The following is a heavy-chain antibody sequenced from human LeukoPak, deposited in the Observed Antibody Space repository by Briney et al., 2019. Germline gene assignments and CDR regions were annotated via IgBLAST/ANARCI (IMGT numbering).Heavy chain of an antibody. J-gene: IGHJ6*03. CDR3: ARAGPRRIAAAGRTRYMDV. D-gene: IGHD6-13*01. CDR1: GGSFSGYY. CDR2: INHSGST. V-gene: IGHV4-34*01. Sequence: SETLSLTCAVYGGSFSGYYWSWIRQPPGKGLEWIGEINHSGSTNYNPSLKSRVTISVDTSKNQFSLKLSSVTAADTAVYYCARAGPRRIAAAGRTRYMDVWGKGTTVTVSS.